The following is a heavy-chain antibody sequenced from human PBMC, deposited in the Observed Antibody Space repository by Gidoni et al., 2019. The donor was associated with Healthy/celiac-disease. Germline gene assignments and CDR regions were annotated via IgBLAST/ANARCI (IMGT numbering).Heavy chain of an antibody. D-gene: IGHD5-18*01. Sequence: QVQLQESGPGLVKPSATLSLTCTVSGGSISSYYWSWIRQPPGKGLEWIGYIYYSGSTNYNPPLKSRVTISVDTSKNQFSLKLSSVTAADTAVYYCASSRPYTAMAPLDYWGQGTLVTVSS. J-gene: IGHJ4*02. CDR1: GGSISSYY. CDR3: ASSRPYTAMAPLDY. V-gene: IGHV4-59*01. CDR2: IYYSGST.